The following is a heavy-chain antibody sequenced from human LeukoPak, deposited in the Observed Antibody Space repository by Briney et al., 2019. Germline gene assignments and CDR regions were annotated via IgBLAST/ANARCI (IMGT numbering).Heavy chain of an antibody. CDR2: FYSGGST. CDR3: ARQRDRYYFDY. J-gene: IGHJ4*02. CDR1: GFTVNSNY. V-gene: IGHV3-66*02. D-gene: IGHD1-14*01. Sequence: PGGSLRLSCGASGFTVNSNYMSWVRQAPGKGREWVSVFYSGGSTYYADSVKGRFTISRDNSKNTLYLQMNSLRAEDTAVYYCARQRDRYYFDYWGQGTLVTVSS.